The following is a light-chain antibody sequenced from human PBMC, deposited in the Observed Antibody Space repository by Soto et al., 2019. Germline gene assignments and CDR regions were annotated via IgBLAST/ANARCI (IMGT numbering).Light chain of an antibody. V-gene: IGKV3-20*01. CDR2: GAS. J-gene: IGKJ3*01. CDR1: QSVSSSY. Sequence: EIVLTQSPGTLSLSPGERATLSCRASQSVSSSYLAWYQQKPCQAPRLLIYGASSRATGIPDRFSGSGSGTDFTLTISRLEPEDFAVYYCQQFGSSPLFTFGHGTKVDV. CDR3: QQFGSSPLFT.